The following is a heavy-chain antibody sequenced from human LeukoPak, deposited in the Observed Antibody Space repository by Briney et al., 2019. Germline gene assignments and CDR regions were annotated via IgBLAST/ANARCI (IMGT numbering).Heavy chain of an antibody. J-gene: IGHJ4*02. V-gene: IGHV4-4*07. D-gene: IGHD3-10*01. CDR1: EFSVGSNY. Sequence: GSLRLSCAASEFSVGSNYMTWIRQPPGKGLEWIGRIYTSGSTNYNPSLKSRVTISVDTSKNQFSLKLTSVTAADTAVYYCARGGGWFGDDWGQGTLVTVSS. CDR3: ARGGGWFGDD. CDR2: IYTSGST.